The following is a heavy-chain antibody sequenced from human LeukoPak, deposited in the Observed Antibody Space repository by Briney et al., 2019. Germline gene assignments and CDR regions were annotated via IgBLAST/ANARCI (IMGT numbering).Heavy chain of an antibody. D-gene: IGHD3-10*01. CDR3: ARVLSGRGSLYSYYYYMDV. V-gene: IGHV3-7*03. CDR1: GFTFSSNW. CDR2: INQDQNEI. J-gene: IGHJ6*03. Sequence: GGSLRLSCAASGFTFSSNWMTWVRQAPGKGLEWVARINQDQNEIHYVDSVRGRFTISRDNAKNSLYLQMNSLRAEDTAVYYCARVLSGRGSLYSYYYYMDVWGKGTTVTIFS.